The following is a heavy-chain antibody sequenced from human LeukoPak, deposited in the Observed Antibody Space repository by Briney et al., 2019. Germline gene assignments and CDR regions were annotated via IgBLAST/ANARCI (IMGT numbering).Heavy chain of an antibody. V-gene: IGHV3-23*01. D-gene: IGHD3-9*01. CDR1: GFTFSSYA. CDR2: ISGSGGST. CDR3: AKDRAREYYDILTGYAFDY. Sequence: GGSLRLSCAASGFTFSSYAMSWVRQAPGKGLEWVSAISGSGGSTYYADSVKGRFTISRDSSKNTLYLQMNSLRAEDTAVYYCAKDRAREYYDILTGYAFDYWGQGTLVTVSS. J-gene: IGHJ4*02.